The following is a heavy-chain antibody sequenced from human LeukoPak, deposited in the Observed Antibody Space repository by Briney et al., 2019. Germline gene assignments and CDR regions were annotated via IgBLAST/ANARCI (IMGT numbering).Heavy chain of an antibody. CDR3: AREMMGSVWSYYYGMDV. D-gene: IGHD3-10*01. J-gene: IGHJ6*02. V-gene: IGHV3-48*03. CDR2: ISSSGSTI. Sequence: GGSLRLSCAASGFTFSSYEMNWVRQAPGKGLEWVSYISSSGSTIQYADSVKGRFTISRDNAKNSLYLQMNSLRAEDTAVYYCAREMMGSVWSYYYGMDVWGQGTTVTVSS. CDR1: GFTFSSYE.